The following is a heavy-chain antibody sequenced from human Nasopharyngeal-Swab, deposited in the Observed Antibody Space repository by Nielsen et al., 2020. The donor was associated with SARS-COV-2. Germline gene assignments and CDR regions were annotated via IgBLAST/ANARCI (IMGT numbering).Heavy chain of an antibody. CDR1: GFAFGSYG. J-gene: IGHJ4*02. CDR3: VKDEHSFHIGPLDY. D-gene: IGHD5-18*01. Sequence: GESLKISCAASGFAFGSYGVHWVRQAPGRGLEWVAVIWYDASKIYYADSVKGRFTISRDNSKNTLFLEMNGLRPEDSAMYYCVKDEHSFHIGPLDYWGQGALVTVSS. V-gene: IGHV3-33*03. CDR2: IWYDASKI.